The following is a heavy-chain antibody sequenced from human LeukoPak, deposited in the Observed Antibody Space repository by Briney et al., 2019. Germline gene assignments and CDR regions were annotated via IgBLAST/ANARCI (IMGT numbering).Heavy chain of an antibody. D-gene: IGHD1-7*01. CDR2: IKYDSSQK. CDR1: GFTFSSSW. J-gene: IGHJ4*02. V-gene: IGHV3-7*01. Sequence: GGSLRLSCAASGFTFSSSWMTWVRQTPGKGLEWVANIKYDSSQKDYVDSVRGRFTISRGNAKNALYLQMNPLRVEDTAMYYCTRNREWNLWDYWGQGTLVTVSS. CDR3: TRNREWNLWDY.